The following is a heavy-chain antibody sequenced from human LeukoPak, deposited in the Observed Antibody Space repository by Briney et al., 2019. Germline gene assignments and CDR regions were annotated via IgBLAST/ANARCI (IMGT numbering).Heavy chain of an antibody. D-gene: IGHD3-9*01. J-gene: IGHJ6*03. CDR3: ARRELRYYYYYMDV. V-gene: IGHV1-8*01. CDR2: MSPNSGNT. Sequence: ASVKVSCKASGYTFTSYDINWVRQATGQGLEWMGWMSPNSGNTGYAQKFQGRVTMTRNTSISTAYMELSSLRSEDTAVYYCARRELRYYYYYMDVWGKGTTVTVSS. CDR1: GYTFTSYD.